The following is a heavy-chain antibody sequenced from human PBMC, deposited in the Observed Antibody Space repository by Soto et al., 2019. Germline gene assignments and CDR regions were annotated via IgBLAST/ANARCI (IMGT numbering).Heavy chain of an antibody. V-gene: IGHV3-30*18. CDR2: ISYDGSNK. D-gene: IGHD1-7*01. CDR3: AKDRLELSYFDY. Sequence: PGGSLRLSXAASGFTFSSYGMHWVRQAPGKGLEWVAVISYDGSNKYYADSVKGRFTISRDNSKNTLYLQMNSLRAEDTAVYYCAKDRLELSYFDYWGQGTLVTVSS. CDR1: GFTFSSYG. J-gene: IGHJ4*02.